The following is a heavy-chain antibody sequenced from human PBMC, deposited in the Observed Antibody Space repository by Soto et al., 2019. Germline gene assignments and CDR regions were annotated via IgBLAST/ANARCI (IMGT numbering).Heavy chain of an antibody. CDR3: VRAAKRYFDY. CDR2: IIPVLGPA. V-gene: IGHV1-69*10. CDR1: GGTYNTFA. J-gene: IGHJ4*02. Sequence: SVKVSCKASGGTYNTFAISWVRQAPGQGLEWMGGIIPVLGPAFYAQEFQGRVTIIADKSTTTAYLELTSLRSEDTAVYYCVRAAKRYFDYCGQRTLVTVSS.